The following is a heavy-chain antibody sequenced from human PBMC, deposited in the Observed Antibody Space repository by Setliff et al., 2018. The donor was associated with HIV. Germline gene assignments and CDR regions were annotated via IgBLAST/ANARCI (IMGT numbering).Heavy chain of an antibody. D-gene: IGHD6-13*01. Sequence: SVKVSCKASGFTFTSSAVQWVRQARGQRLEWIGWIVVGSGNTNYAQKFQERVTITRDMSTSTAYMELSSLRSEDTAVYYCAADGTGGGYQQLVLPYYYYGMDVWG. CDR1: GFTFTSSA. J-gene: IGHJ6*01. CDR2: IVVGSGNT. CDR3: AADGTGGGYQQLVLPYYYYGMDV. V-gene: IGHV1-58*01.